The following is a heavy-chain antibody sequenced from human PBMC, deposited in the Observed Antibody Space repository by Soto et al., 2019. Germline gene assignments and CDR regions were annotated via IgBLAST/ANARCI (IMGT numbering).Heavy chain of an antibody. Sequence: GGSLRLSCAASGFTFSNAWMSWVRQAPGKGLEWVGRIKSKTDGGTTDYAAPVKGRFTISRDDSKNTLYLQMNSLKTEDTAVYYCTTYLERELLCDPWGQGTLVTVSS. CDR1: GFTFSNAW. CDR2: IKSKTDGGTT. V-gene: IGHV3-15*01. CDR3: TTYLERELLCDP. D-gene: IGHD1-7*01. J-gene: IGHJ5*02.